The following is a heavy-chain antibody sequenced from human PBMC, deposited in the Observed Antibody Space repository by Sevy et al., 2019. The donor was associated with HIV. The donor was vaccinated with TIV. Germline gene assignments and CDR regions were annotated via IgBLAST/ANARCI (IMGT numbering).Heavy chain of an antibody. Sequence: ASVKVSCKASGYSFTSYEMEWVRQAPGQGLEWMGIINPSGGSTGYAQSFQGRVILTRDTSTDTVYMELNSLRSEDTAVYYCARLRSCGGDCYYFDYWGQGTLFTVSS. CDR1: GYSFTSYE. V-gene: IGHV1-46*01. J-gene: IGHJ4*02. CDR3: ARLRSCGGDCYYFDY. CDR2: INPSGGST. D-gene: IGHD2-21*02.